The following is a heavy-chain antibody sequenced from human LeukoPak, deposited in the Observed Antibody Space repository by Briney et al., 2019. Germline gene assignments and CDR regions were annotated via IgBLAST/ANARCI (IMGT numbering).Heavy chain of an antibody. V-gene: IGHV3-11*04. CDR1: GFTFSDYY. CDR2: ISSSGSTI. D-gene: IGHD3-3*01. J-gene: IGHJ1*01. Sequence: PGGSLRLSCAASGFTFSDYYMSWIRQAPGKGLEWVSYISSSGSTIYYADSVKGRFTISRDNAKNSLYLQVNSLRAEDTAVYYCARDRGLWSGYSSYSEYFQHWGQGTLVTVSS. CDR3: ARDRGLWSGYSSYSEYFQH.